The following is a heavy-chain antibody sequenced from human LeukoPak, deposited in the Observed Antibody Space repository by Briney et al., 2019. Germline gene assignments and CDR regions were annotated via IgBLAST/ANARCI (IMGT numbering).Heavy chain of an antibody. J-gene: IGHJ4*02. CDR3: AKDRIMVRGVITPYFDY. D-gene: IGHD3-10*01. Sequence: GGSLRLSCAASGFTFSSYAMSWVRQAPGKGLEWVSAISGSGGSTYYADSVKGRFTISRDNSKNTLYLQMNSLRAEDTAVYYCAKDRIMVRGVITPYFDYWGQGTLVTVSS. CDR2: ISGSGGST. V-gene: IGHV3-23*01. CDR1: GFTFSSYA.